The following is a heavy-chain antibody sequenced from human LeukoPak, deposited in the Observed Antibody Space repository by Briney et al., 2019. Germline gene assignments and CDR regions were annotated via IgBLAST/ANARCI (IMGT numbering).Heavy chain of an antibody. CDR2: INPNSGGT. Sequence: ASVKVSCKASGYTFTGYYMHWVRQAPGQGLEWMGWINPNSGGTNYAQKFQGRVTMTRDTSISTAYMELSRLRSDDTAVYYCAREGTMVRGSEPYYYYYYMDVWGKGTTVTISS. CDR3: AREGTMVRGSEPYYYYYYMDV. CDR1: GYTFTGYY. J-gene: IGHJ6*03. V-gene: IGHV1-2*02. D-gene: IGHD3-10*01.